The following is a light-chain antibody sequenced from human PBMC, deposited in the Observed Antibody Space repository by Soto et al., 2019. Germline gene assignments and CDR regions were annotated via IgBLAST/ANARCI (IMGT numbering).Light chain of an antibody. CDR3: QQPKSYPLS. Sequence: DIQLTQSPSFLSASVGDRVTITCRPSQDISSYFDWYQQKPGKAPQLLISAASTLQSGAPSRFSGSGYGTEFTLTISSLQPEDFATYYCQQPKSYPLSFGGGTKVEI. CDR2: AAS. V-gene: IGKV1-9*01. J-gene: IGKJ4*01. CDR1: QDISSY.